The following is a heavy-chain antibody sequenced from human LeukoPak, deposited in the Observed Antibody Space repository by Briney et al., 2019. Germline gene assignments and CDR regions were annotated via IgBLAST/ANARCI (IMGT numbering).Heavy chain of an antibody. CDR1: GFTVSSNY. V-gene: IGHV3-66*02. Sequence: GGSLRLSCAASGFTVSSNYMSWVRQAPGKGLEWVSVIYSGGSTYYADSVKGRFTISRDNSKNTLYPQMNSLRAEDTAVYYCARDRPSYCSSTSCYPYYYYYYMDVWGKGTTVTVSS. J-gene: IGHJ6*03. CDR2: IYSGGST. CDR3: ARDRPSYCSSTSCYPYYYYYYMDV. D-gene: IGHD2-2*01.